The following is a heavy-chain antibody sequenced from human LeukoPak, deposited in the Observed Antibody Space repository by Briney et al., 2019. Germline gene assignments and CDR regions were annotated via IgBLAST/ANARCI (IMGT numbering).Heavy chain of an antibody. Sequence: SQTLSLTCTVSVGSISSGSYYWSWIRQPAGKGLEWIGRIYTSGSTNYNPSLKSRVTLSEDPSKNQFSLKLSSVTAADTAVYYCARADYVWGSYRPEGNWFDPWGQGTLVNGCS. CDR3: ARADYVWGSYRPEGNWFDP. J-gene: IGHJ5*02. CDR1: VGSISSGSYY. V-gene: IGHV4-61*02. D-gene: IGHD3-16*02. CDR2: IYTSGST.